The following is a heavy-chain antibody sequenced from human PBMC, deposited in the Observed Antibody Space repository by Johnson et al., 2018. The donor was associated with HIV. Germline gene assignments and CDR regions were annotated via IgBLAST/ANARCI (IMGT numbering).Heavy chain of an antibody. D-gene: IGHD3-16*01. V-gene: IGHV3-30*18. J-gene: IGHJ3*02. Sequence: QVQLVESGGGVVRPGGSLRLSCAASGFTFDDHGMSWVRQAPGKGLEWVAVISYDGSNKYYADSVKGRFTISRDNSKNTLFLQMNSLRDEDTAVYYCAKAAASAGGDDAFDIWGQGTMVTVSS. CDR3: AKAAASAGGDDAFDI. CDR1: GFTFDDHG. CDR2: ISYDGSNK.